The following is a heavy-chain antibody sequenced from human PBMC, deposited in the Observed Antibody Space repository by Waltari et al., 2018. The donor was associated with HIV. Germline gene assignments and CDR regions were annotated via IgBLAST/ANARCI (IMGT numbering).Heavy chain of an antibody. Sequence: QVHPQESGPGLVKPSEALSLTCSVAGDSLITYSWLWVRQSPEKGLEWIGYSFYGVDTNYNPSLKSRATISIDPSASQLSLKINSVTAADSGVYYCARPIRGSGVGAFHIWGQGTTVIVSS. CDR1: GDSLITYS. J-gene: IGHJ6*02. CDR3: ARPIRGSGVGAFHI. V-gene: IGHV4-59*08. D-gene: IGHD1-26*01. CDR2: SFYGVDT.